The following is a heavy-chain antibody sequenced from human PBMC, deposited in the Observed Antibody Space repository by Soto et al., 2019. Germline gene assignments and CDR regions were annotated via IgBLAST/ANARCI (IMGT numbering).Heavy chain of an antibody. D-gene: IGHD3-22*01. CDR3: ARDRGLYYYDSSGFWFDP. Sequence: EPLSVTCTGSGGSISRDYWSWIREPPGKGMEWIGYIYYSGSPNYTPSLKSRVTISVDTSKTQFSLKLSSVTAADTAVYYCARDRGLYYYDSSGFWFDPWGQGTLVTVSS. CDR2: IYYSGSP. V-gene: IGHV4-59*01. CDR1: GGSISRDY. J-gene: IGHJ5*02.